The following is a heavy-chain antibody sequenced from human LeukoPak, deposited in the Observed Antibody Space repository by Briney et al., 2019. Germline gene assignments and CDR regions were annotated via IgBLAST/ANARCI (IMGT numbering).Heavy chain of an antibody. CDR3: ARAKLGSFVY. CDR2: LSDYIGNT. CDR1: AYTFTSYG. V-gene: IGHV1-18*01. D-gene: IGHD6-6*01. J-gene: IGHJ4*02. Sequence: GASVRVSCTASAYTFTSYGISWVRPALGQGLERMGWLSDYIGNTNYAQKLEGRYTMSTDTSTSTAYMELRSLRSEDTAVYYGARAKLGSFVYWGQGGQLTDSP.